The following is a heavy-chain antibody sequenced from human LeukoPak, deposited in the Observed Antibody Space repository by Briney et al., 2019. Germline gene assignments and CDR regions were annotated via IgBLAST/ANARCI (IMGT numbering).Heavy chain of an antibody. CDR3: ASSPGYSSSWYRD. V-gene: IGHV3-30-3*01. J-gene: IGHJ4*02. CDR2: ISYDGSNK. Sequence: GRSLRLSCAASGFTFSSYAMHWVRQAPGKGLEWVAVISYDGSNKYYADSVKGRFTISRDNSKRTLYLQMNSLRAEDTAVYYCASSPGYSSSWYRDWGQGTLVTVSS. D-gene: IGHD6-13*01. CDR1: GFTFSSYA.